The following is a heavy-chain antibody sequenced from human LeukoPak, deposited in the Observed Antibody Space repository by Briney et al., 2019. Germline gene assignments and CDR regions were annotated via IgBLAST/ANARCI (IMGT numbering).Heavy chain of an antibody. CDR3: AKGGGYSDYGMDV. V-gene: IGHV3-53*01. Sequence: QPGGSLRLSCAASGFTVSSNYMSWVRQAPGKGLEWVSVIYSGGSTYYADSVKGRFTISRDNSKNTLYLQMNSLRAEDTAVYYCAKGGGYSDYGMDVWGQGTTVTVSS. J-gene: IGHJ6*02. CDR2: IYSGGST. D-gene: IGHD6-13*01. CDR1: GFTVSSNY.